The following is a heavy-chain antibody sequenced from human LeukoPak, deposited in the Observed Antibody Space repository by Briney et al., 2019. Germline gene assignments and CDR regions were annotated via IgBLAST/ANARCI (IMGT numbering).Heavy chain of an antibody. V-gene: IGHV1-2*02. D-gene: IGHD3-16*02. CDR1: GYTFTGYY. Sequence: ASVKVSCKASGYTFTGYYMHWVRQAPGQGLEWMGWINPNSGGTNYAQKFQGRVTMTRDTSISTAYMELGRLRSDDTAVYYCARVISSLLDYDYVWGSYRDSHENVDYWGQGTLVTVSS. CDR3: ARVISSLLDYDYVWGSYRDSHENVDY. CDR2: INPNSGGT. J-gene: IGHJ4*02.